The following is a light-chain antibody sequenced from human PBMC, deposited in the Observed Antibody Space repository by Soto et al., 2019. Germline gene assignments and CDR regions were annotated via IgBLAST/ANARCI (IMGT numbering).Light chain of an antibody. CDR1: QSVSVW. J-gene: IGKJ1*01. V-gene: IGKV1-5*01. Sequence: DIQMTQSPSTLSASVGDRVSISCRASQSVSVWVAWYQQKPGAAPKPLIYDAFTVDTGVPSRFSGSGSGTEFTLTINSLQPEDFATYYCQQYDGFSRTFGQGTKVDIK. CDR3: QQYDGFSRT. CDR2: DAF.